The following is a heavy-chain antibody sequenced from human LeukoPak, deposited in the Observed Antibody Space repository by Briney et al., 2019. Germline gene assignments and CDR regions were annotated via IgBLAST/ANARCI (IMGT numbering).Heavy chain of an antibody. J-gene: IGHJ4*02. CDR2: ISYDGSNK. CDR1: GFSFSSYG. CDR3: AKDLPELLGLDY. Sequence: GGSLRLSCATSGFSFSSYGIHWLRQAPGKGLEWVAVISYDGSNKYYADSVKGRFTISRDNSKNTLYLQMNSLRAEDTAVYYCAKDLPELLGLDYWGQGTLVTVSS. D-gene: IGHD1-26*01. V-gene: IGHV3-30*18.